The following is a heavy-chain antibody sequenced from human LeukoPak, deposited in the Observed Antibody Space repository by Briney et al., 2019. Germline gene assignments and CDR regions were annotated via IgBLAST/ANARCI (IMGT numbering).Heavy chain of an antibody. V-gene: IGHV3-23*01. CDR3: ATQGYYRYFDY. Sequence: GGSLRLSCAASGFTFSGSALHWVRQAPGKGLEWVSAISGTGSSTYYADSVKGRFTISRDNSKNTLYLQMNSLRAEDTAVYYCATQGYYRYFDYWGQGTLVTVSS. J-gene: IGHJ4*02. D-gene: IGHD1-26*01. CDR1: GFTFSGSA. CDR2: ISGTGSST.